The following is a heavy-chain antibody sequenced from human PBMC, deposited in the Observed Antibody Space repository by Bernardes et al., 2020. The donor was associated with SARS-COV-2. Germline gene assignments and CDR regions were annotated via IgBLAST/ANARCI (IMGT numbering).Heavy chain of an antibody. J-gene: IGHJ3*01. D-gene: IGHD3-9*01. V-gene: IGHV3-30-3*01. CDR2: ISYDGTNN. Sequence: GGSLRLSCAASGFTFSSYAMHWVRQVPGKGLDWLAVISYDGTNNYYADSVKGRFSISRDNSKNTLYLQMNSLRPEDAAVYYCARDVGGTDWRFGFDVWGPGTMVHVSS. CDR3: ARDVGGTDWRFGFDV. CDR1: GFTFSSYA.